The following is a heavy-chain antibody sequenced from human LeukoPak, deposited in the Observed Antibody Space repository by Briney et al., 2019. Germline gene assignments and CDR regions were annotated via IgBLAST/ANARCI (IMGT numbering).Heavy chain of an antibody. CDR2: IYPGDSDT. J-gene: IGHJ4*02. V-gene: IGHV5-51*01. CDR1: GYSFTSYW. Sequence: GESLKISCQGSGYSFTSYWIGWVRQMPGKGLEWMGIIYPGDSDTRYSPSFQGQVTISAVKSISTAYLQWSSLKASDTAMYYCARPERGYSYGDDFDYWGQGTLVTVSS. CDR3: ARPERGYSYGDDFDY. D-gene: IGHD5-18*01.